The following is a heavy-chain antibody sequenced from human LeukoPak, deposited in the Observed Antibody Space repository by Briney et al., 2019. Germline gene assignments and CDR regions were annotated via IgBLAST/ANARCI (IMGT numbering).Heavy chain of an antibody. Sequence: PGGSLRLSCAASRFTFSSYDMHWVRQAPGKGLEWVAFIRYDGSNKYYADSVKGRFTISRDNSKNTLYLQMNSLRAEDTAVYYCAKSMVSLYGMDVWGQGTTVTVSS. J-gene: IGHJ6*02. V-gene: IGHV3-30*02. D-gene: IGHD5-18*01. CDR3: AKSMVSLYGMDV. CDR1: RFTFSSYD. CDR2: IRYDGSNK.